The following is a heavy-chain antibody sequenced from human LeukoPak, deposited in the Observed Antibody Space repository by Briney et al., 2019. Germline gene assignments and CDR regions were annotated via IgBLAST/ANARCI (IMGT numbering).Heavy chain of an antibody. J-gene: IGHJ4*02. CDR1: GFTFSSYG. V-gene: IGHV3-30*18. Sequence: PGGSLRLSCAASGFTFSSYGMHWVRQAPGKGLEWVAVISYDGSNKYYADSVKGRFTISRDNSKNTLYLQMNSLGAEDTAVYHCANQYCSSTSCYERAYGYWGQGTLVTVSS. CDR3: ANQYCSSTSCYERAYGY. CDR2: ISYDGSNK. D-gene: IGHD2-2*01.